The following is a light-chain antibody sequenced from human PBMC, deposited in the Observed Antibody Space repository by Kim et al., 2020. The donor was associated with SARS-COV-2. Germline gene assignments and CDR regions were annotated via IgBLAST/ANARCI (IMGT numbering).Light chain of an antibody. CDR2: GNH. CDR1: SSNIGSNS. CDR3: ATWDDSLNGPV. V-gene: IGLV1-44*01. Sequence: GQRVTITSSGSSSNIGSNSLNWYQQVPGTAPKLLIYGNHQRPSGVPDRFSASKSGTSASLAISGLQSEDEADYYCATWDDSLNGPVFGGGTQLTVL. J-gene: IGLJ3*02.